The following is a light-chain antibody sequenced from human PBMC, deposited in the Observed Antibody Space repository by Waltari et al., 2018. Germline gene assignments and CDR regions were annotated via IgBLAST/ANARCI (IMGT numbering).Light chain of an antibody. J-gene: IGLJ1*01. V-gene: IGLV2-23*01. CDR1: SSDIGTYNF. Sequence: SALTQPASVSGSPGQSITISCTGTSSDIGTYNFVSWYQEYPGKAPKLIIYEATKRPSVVSDRFSASKSGNTASLTISGLQADDEADYSCCSYAGGTAYVFGTGTRVTVL. CDR3: CSYAGGTAYV. CDR2: EAT.